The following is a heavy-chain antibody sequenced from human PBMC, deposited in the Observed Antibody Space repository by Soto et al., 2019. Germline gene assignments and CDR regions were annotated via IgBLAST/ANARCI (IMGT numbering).Heavy chain of an antibody. CDR1: GGSISSYY. V-gene: IGHV4-59*01. J-gene: IGHJ6*02. Sequence: SETLSLTCAVSGGSISSYYWSWIRQPPGKGLEWIAYIYDTGISGYTPSTSYNPSLKTRVTMSVDTSKRQFSLKLTSVTAADTAVYYCARGEDAFFYYGLDVWGQGITVTVSS. CDR3: ARGEDAFFYYGLDV. CDR2: IYDTGISGYTPST.